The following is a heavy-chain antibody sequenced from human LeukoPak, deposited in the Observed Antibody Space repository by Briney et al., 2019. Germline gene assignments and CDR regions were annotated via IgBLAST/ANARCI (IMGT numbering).Heavy chain of an antibody. D-gene: IGHD3-22*01. Sequence: GGSLRLSCAASGFTFSSYGMHWVRQAPGKGLEWVAVIWYDGSNKYYADSVKDRFTISRDNSKNTLYLQMNSLRAEDTAVYYCARDYYDSSGPLGIDYWGQGTLVTVSS. CDR2: IWYDGSNK. V-gene: IGHV3-33*01. CDR1: GFTFSSYG. CDR3: ARDYYDSSGPLGIDY. J-gene: IGHJ4*02.